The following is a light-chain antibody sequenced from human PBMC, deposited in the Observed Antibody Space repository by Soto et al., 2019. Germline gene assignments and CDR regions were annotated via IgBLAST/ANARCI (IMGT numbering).Light chain of an antibody. CDR2: DAS. CDR1: QDISNY. Sequence: IQMTSYPSAQCAAVGGRGTITCQANQDISNYLNWYQQKPGKAPKLLIYDASNLETGVPSRFSGSGSGTDFTYTISSLQPEDMPTYSCPLHDNLPLTLGAGTKVDIK. CDR3: PLHDNLPLT. J-gene: IGKJ4*02. V-gene: IGKV1-33*01.